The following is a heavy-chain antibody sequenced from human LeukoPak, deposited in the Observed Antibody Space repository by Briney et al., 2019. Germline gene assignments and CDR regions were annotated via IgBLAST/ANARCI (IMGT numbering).Heavy chain of an antibody. J-gene: IGHJ4*02. D-gene: IGHD2-15*01. CDR1: GGAIRSGDYY. CDR2: IYYSGST. V-gene: IGHV4-30-4*01. Sequence: PSETLSLTCTVSGGAIRSGDYYWSWIRQPPGKGLEWIGYIYYSGSTYYNPSLKSRVSISVDTSKNQFSLKVSSVTVADTDVYYCARASIQGYESSMASEEGLDYWGQGTLVTVSS. CDR3: ARASIQGYESSMASEEGLDY.